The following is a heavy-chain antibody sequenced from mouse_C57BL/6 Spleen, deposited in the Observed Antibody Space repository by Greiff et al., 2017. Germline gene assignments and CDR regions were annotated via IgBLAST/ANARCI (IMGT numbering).Heavy chain of an antibody. J-gene: IGHJ1*03. Sequence: EVKLEESGGGLVKPGGSLNLSCAASGFTFSDYGMHWVRQAPEKGLEWVAYISSGSSTIYYADTVKGRFTISRDNAKNTLFLQMTSLRSEDTAMYYCARAGKLWYFDVWGTGTTVTVSS. CDR1: GFTFSDYG. V-gene: IGHV5-17*01. CDR3: ARAGKLWYFDV. CDR2: ISSGSSTI.